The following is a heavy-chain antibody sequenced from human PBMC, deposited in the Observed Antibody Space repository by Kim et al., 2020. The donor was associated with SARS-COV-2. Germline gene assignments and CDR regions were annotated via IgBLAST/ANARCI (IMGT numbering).Heavy chain of an antibody. D-gene: IGHD3-10*01. CDR3: ARHAIGESLNWFDP. Sequence: SETLSLTCTVSGGSISYSYWSWIRQPPGKGLEWIGYIYYSGSTKYNHSLKSRVTISVDTSKNQFSLKLSSVTAADTAVYYCARHAIGESLNWFDPWGQGTLVTVSS. CDR1: GGSISYSY. V-gene: IGHV4-59*08. J-gene: IGHJ5*02. CDR2: IYYSGST.